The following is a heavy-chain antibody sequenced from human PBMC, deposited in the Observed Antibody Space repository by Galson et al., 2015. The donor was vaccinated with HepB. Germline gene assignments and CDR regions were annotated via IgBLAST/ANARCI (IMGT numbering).Heavy chain of an antibody. CDR2: ISYDATNK. CDR3: VKDGLYVTSGIHSNGFDV. V-gene: IGHV3-30*18. Sequence: SLRLSCAGSGFRFHSYGIHWVRQSPGKGLEWISFISYDATNKYYADSVKGRFAISRDNSKNTLSLQMHGLRPDDTAVYFCVKDGLYVTSGIHSNGFDVWGQAATVIVSS. J-gene: IGHJ6*02. D-gene: IGHD3-10*01. CDR1: GFRFHSYG.